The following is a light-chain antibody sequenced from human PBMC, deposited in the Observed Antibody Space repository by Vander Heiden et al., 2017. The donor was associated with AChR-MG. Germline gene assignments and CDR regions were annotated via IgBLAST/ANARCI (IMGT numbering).Light chain of an antibody. CDR1: QDISSA. CDR3: QQSSSYPLT. V-gene: IGKV1-13*02. J-gene: IGKJ4*01. CDR2: DAS. Sequence: AIQMTQSSSSLSASVGDRVTITCRASQDISSALIWYQQKPGKVPKVLIYDASSLVSGVPSRFSGSGSGTEFTLTISSLQPEDFATYHCQQSSSYPLTFGGGTKVEIK.